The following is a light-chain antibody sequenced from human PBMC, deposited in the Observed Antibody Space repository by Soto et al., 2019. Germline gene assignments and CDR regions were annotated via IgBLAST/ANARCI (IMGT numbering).Light chain of an antibody. J-gene: IGKJ1*01. CDR1: QSISSW. Sequence: DIQMTQSPSTLPASVGDRVTITCRASQSISSWLAWYQQKPGKAPKLLIYKASSLESGVPSRFSGSGSGTEFTLTISSLQPDDFASYYCQQYTSDWTFGQGTKVDIK. CDR3: QQYTSDWT. CDR2: KAS. V-gene: IGKV1-5*03.